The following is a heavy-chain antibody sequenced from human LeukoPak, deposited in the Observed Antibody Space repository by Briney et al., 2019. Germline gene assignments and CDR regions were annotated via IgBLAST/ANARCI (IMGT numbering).Heavy chain of an antibody. J-gene: IGHJ3*02. V-gene: IGHV1-2*02. D-gene: IGHD3-22*01. CDR3: ARGDSFTYYYDSSGALGAFDI. CDR1: GYTFTGYY. Sequence: ASVKVSCKASGYTFTGYYMHWVRQAPGQGLEWMGWINPNSGGTNYAQKLQGRVTMTTDTSTSTAYMELRSLRSDDTAVYYCARGDSFTYYYDSSGALGAFDIWGQGTMVTVSS. CDR2: INPNSGGT.